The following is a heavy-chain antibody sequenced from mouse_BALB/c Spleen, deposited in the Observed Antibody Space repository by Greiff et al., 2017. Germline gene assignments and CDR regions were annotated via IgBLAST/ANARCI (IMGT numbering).Heavy chain of an antibody. D-gene: IGHD4-1*01. CDR1: GFTFSSYT. J-gene: IGHJ4*01. CDR3: ARQKLGMDY. CDR2: ISNGGGST. V-gene: IGHV5-12-2*01. Sequence: VQLKESGGGLVQPGGSLKLSCAASGFTFSSYTMSWVRQTPEKRLEWVAYISNGGGSTYYPDTVKGRFTISRDNAKNTLYLQMSSLKSEDTAMYYCARQKLGMDYWGQGTSVTVSS.